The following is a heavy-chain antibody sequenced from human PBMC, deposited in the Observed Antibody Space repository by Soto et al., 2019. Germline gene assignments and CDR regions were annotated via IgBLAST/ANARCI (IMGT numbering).Heavy chain of an antibody. V-gene: IGHV3-23*04. D-gene: IGHD3-22*01. J-gene: IGHJ4*02. CDR2: INGRGDGT. Sequence: VQLVESGGGLVQPGGPLRLSCAVSGFIFFYYDMTWVRQAPGKGPEWVATINGRGDGTFYADSVKGRFTISRDNSRDTLYLQMNDLRAEDTAIYYCANRNYYHNSGQTYPYFDYWGQGALVIVS. CDR1: GFIFFYYD. CDR3: ANRNYYHNSGQTYPYFDY.